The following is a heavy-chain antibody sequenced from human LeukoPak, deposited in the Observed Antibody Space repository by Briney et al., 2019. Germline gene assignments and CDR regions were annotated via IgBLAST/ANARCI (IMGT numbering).Heavy chain of an antibody. D-gene: IGHD3-10*01. CDR3: ARDLLLWFGELYYFDY. CDR1: GYTFINYG. J-gene: IGHJ4*02. Sequence: ASVKVSFKASGYTFINYGINWVRQAPGQGLEWMGWMSSYNGNTKYAQKLQGRVTMTTDTSTNTAYMELRSLRSDDTAVYYCARDLLLWFGELYYFDYWGQGTLVTVSS. V-gene: IGHV1-18*01. CDR2: MSSYNGNT.